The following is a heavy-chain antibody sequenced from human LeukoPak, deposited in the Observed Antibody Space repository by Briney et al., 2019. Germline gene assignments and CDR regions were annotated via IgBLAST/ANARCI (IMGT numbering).Heavy chain of an antibody. J-gene: IGHJ4*02. CDR3: AVRGGSYPFDY. CDR1: GYTFTSYY. V-gene: IGHV1-46*01. D-gene: IGHD5-12*01. CDR2: INPSGGST. Sequence: ASVKVSCKASGYTFTSYYMHWVRQAPGQGLEWMGIINPSGGSTSYAQKFQGRVTMTRDTSTSTVYMELSSLRSEDTAVYYCAVRGGSYPFDYWGQGTLVTVSS.